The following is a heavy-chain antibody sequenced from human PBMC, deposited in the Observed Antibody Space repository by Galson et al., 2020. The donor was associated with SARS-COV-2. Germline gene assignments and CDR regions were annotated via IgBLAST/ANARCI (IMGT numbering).Heavy chain of an antibody. CDR3: ARVGDIVVVPAADVWFDP. Sequence: SETLSLTCTVSGGSISSSSYYWGWIRQPPGKGLEWIGSIYYSGSTYYNPSLKSRVTISVDTSKNQFSLKLSSVTAADTAVYYCARVGDIVVVPAADVWFDPWRQGTLVTVSS. D-gene: IGHD2-2*01. J-gene: IGHJ5*02. V-gene: IGHV4-39*07. CDR2: IYYSGST. CDR1: GGSISSSSYY.